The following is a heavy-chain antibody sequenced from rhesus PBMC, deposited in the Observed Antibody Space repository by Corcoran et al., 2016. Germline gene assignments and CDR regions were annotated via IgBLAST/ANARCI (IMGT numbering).Heavy chain of an antibody. Sequence: EVQLVESGGGLVQPGVSLRLSWSASGFTFHSFGLHWVRPGPGKGVDWVAVISSDGTRKSCADSVKDRFTISRDNSKNVLYLQMNNLKLDDTALYYCTRFDYWGRGVRVTVSS. CDR2: ISSDGTRK. CDR3: TRFDY. V-gene: IGHV3-54*02. CDR1: GFTFHSFG. J-gene: IGHJ4*01.